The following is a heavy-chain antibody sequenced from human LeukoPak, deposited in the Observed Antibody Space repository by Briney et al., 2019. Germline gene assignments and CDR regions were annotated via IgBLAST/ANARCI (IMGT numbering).Heavy chain of an antibody. CDR3: ARGGDKRLARNWFDP. CDR2: ITSSSSYI. J-gene: IGHJ5*02. V-gene: IGHV3-21*01. Sequence: GGSLRLSCAASGFIFRSYNMYWVRQAPGKGPEWGYSITSSSSYIFYADSVKGRFTVSRDDATNSVYLEMNSLRAEDTAVYYCARGGDKRLARNWFDPWGQGTVVTASS. D-gene: IGHD3-16*01. CDR1: GFIFRSYN.